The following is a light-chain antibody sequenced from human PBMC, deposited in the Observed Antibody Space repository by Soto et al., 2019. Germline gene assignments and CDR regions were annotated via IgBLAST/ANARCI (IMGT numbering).Light chain of an antibody. CDR2: GAS. Sequence: DIQMTQSPSSLSASVGDRVTMTCQASQDISNYLNWYQQKPGKAPKLLIYGASNLETGVPSRFSASGSGTHFTFTISSLQPEDIATYYCQQYDNLRRDTFGQGTKLEIK. CDR1: QDISNY. J-gene: IGKJ2*01. V-gene: IGKV1-33*01. CDR3: QQYDNLRRDT.